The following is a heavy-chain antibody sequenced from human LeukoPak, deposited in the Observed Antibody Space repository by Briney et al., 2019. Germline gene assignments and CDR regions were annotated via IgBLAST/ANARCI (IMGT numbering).Heavy chain of an antibody. CDR3: ASRHCSGENCYAGPPDF. CDR1: AFSDKSNY. D-gene: IGHD2-8*02. Sequence: PGGSLRLSCVASAFSDKSNYMSWVRQAPGKGLEWVSVSYSGGSTYYEDSVKGRFTVSSDVSKNTLYLQMNNLRGEDTAVYYCASRHCSGENCYAGPPDFWGQGIQVTVSS. V-gene: IGHV3-53*01. J-gene: IGHJ4*02. CDR2: SYSGGST.